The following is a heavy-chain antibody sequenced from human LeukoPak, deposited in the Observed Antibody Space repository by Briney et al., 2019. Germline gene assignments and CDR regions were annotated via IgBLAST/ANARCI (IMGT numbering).Heavy chain of an antibody. CDR1: GFTFSNHG. CDR3: VKDNPLDY. V-gene: IGHV3-30*02. Sequence: PGGSLRLSCGASGFTFSNHGMLWVRQAPGKGLEWVAFIRYDGNNKLYADSMKCRFTISRDNSKNTLYLHINSLRAEDTAVYYCVKDNPLDYWGQGTLVIVSS. D-gene: IGHD1-14*01. CDR2: IRYDGNNK. J-gene: IGHJ4*02.